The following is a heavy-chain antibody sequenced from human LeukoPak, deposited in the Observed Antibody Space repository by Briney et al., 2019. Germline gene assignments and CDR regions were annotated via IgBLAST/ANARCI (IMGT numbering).Heavy chain of an antibody. V-gene: IGHV3-21*01. CDR2: ISSSSSFI. CDR3: ARDSPLSFDI. Sequence: PGGSLRLPCAASGFTFSTYSMNWVRQAPGKGLEWVSSISSSSSFIYYADSVKGRFTISRDNAKNSVYLQMNSLRAEDTAVYYCARDSPLSFDIWGQGTMVTVSS. CDR1: GFTFSTYS. J-gene: IGHJ3*02.